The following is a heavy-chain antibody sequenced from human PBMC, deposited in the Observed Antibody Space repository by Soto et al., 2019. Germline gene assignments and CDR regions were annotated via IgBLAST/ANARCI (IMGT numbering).Heavy chain of an antibody. V-gene: IGHV4-59*08. D-gene: IGHD2-2*01. Sequence: SETLSLTCTVSGGSISSYYWSWIRQPPGKGLEWIGNIYYSGSTCYNPSLKSRVTISVDTSKNQFSLKLSSVTAADTAVYYCARLEYQLLYSDYWGQGTLVTVSS. J-gene: IGHJ4*02. CDR2: IYYSGST. CDR1: GGSISSYY. CDR3: ARLEYQLLYSDY.